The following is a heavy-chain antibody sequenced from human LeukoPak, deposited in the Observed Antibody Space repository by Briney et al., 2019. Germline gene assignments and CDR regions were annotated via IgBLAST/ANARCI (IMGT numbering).Heavy chain of an antibody. V-gene: IGHV4-34*01. CDR2: INHSGST. D-gene: IGHD1-26*01. Sequence: SETLSLTCAVYGGSFSGYYWSWIRRPPGKGLEWIGEINHSGSTNYNPSLKSRVTISVDTSKNQFSLKLSSVTAADTAVYYCARVVGVTSWLDPWGQGTLVTVSS. J-gene: IGHJ5*02. CDR3: ARVVGVTSWLDP. CDR1: GGSFSGYY.